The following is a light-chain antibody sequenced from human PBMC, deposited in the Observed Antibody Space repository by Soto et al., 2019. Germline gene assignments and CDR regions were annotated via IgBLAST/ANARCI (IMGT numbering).Light chain of an antibody. V-gene: IGLV2-11*01. CDR3: CSYAGSSVLI. J-gene: IGLJ2*01. Sequence: QSVLTQPRSVSGSPGQSVTISCSGTSSDVGGYNYVSWYQHHAGRAPKLMICDVSKRPSGVPDRFSGSKSGNTASLTISGLHSEDEADYYCCSYAGSSVLIFGGGTKLTVL. CDR1: SSDVGGYNY. CDR2: DVS.